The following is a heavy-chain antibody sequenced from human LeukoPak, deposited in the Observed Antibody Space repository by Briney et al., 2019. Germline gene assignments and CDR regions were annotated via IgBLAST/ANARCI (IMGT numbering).Heavy chain of an antibody. J-gene: IGHJ4*02. V-gene: IGHV3-69-1*01. CDR1: GFTYSSYT. Sequence: TGGSLRLSCAASGFTYSSYTMNWVRQAPGKGLEWISFIRDHTTVDYADSVKGRFTISRDNAKNSLYLQMNNLRAEDTAVYCCVRDHLWSFDYWGQGNLVTVSS. CDR3: VRDHLWSFDY. CDR2: IRDHTTV. D-gene: IGHD2-8*02.